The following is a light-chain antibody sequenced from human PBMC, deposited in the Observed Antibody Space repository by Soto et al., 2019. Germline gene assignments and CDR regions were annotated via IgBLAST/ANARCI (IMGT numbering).Light chain of an antibody. CDR3: QQYNSYPRT. V-gene: IGKV1-16*02. CDR2: ATS. CDR1: QSISKY. J-gene: IGKJ2*01. Sequence: DIQMTPSPSSLSASVGDRVTITCRASQSISKYIAWFQQKPGKAPKPLIYATSRLQSGVPTKFRGSGSGTDFTLTISSLQPDDFATYYCQQYNSYPRTFGQGTKLE.